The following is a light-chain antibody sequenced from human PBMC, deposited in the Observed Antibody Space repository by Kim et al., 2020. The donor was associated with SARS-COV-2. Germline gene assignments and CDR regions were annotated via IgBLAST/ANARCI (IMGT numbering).Light chain of an antibody. CDR2: DES. CDR1: QNIDTY. Sequence: GERATLTCRASQNIDTYFAWYQQRPGQAPRPLVYDESNRATGVADRFSGSGSGTDFTLTISSLEPEDFSIYYCQQRNSWPPAVTFGGGTKVDIK. J-gene: IGKJ4*01. CDR3: QQRNSWPPAVT. V-gene: IGKV3-11*01.